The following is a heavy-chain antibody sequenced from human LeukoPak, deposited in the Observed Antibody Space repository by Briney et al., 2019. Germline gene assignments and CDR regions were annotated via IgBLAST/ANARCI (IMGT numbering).Heavy chain of an antibody. V-gene: IGHV5-51*01. CDR1: GYTFSSYW. CDR3: ARPPDY. CDR2: IYPTDSST. Sequence: GESLKISCEASGYTFSSYWIGWVRQMPGKGLEWMGIIYPTDSSTKYSPSFQGQVTISVDKSINTAYLQWSSLKASDTAMYYCARPPDYWGQGTPVTVSS. J-gene: IGHJ4*02.